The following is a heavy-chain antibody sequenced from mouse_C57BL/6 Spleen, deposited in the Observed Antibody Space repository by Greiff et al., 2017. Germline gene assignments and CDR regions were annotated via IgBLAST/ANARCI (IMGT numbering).Heavy chain of an antibody. V-gene: IGHV1-55*01. Sequence: QVQLQQPGAELVKPGASVKMSCKASGYTFTSYWITWVKQRPGQGLEWIGDSYPGSGSTYYNEKFKSKATLTVDTSSSTAYMQLSSLTTEDSSVYYCARIGTRYFGGWGTGTTVTVSS. D-gene: IGHD4-1*01. CDR1: GYTFTSYW. CDR3: ARIGTRYFGG. CDR2: SYPGSGST. J-gene: IGHJ1*03.